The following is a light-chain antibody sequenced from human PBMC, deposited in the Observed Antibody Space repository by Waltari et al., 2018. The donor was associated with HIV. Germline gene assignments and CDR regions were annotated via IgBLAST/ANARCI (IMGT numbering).Light chain of an antibody. CDR2: ANN. CDR3: QSYDSSLNGHVV. Sequence: SVLTQAPSVSAAPGQRVTLSCPGSRPNFGTGYDVHWSQQLPGTAPKLLSYANNQRPSGVPARFSGSKSATAASLVITGLQAEDEADYYCQSYDSSLNGHVVFGGGTKVTVL. CDR1: RPNFGTGYD. J-gene: IGLJ2*01. V-gene: IGLV1-40*01.